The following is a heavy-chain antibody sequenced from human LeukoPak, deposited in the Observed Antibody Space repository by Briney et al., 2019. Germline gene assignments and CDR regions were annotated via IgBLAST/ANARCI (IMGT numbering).Heavy chain of an antibody. CDR3: ATSQTTSGRYGNAFDV. J-gene: IGHJ3*01. D-gene: IGHD6-19*01. CDR2: IKQDGSEK. V-gene: IGHV3-7*01. Sequence: GGSLRLSCAASGFTFSSYWMSWVRQAPGKGLEWVANIKQDGSEKYYVDSVKGRFTISRDNAKNSLYLQMNSPRADDTAVYYCATSQTTSGRYGNAFDVWGQGTVVTISS. CDR1: GFTFSSYW.